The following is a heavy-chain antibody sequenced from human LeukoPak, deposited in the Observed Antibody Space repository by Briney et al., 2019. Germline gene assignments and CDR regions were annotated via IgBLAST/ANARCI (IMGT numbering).Heavy chain of an antibody. J-gene: IGHJ5*02. D-gene: IGHD3-10*01. CDR1: GYTFTSYD. V-gene: IGHV1-8*01. CDR3: ARDGSGSYYLRFDP. Sequence: ASVKVSCKASGYTFTSYDINWVRQATGQGLEWMGWMNPNSGNTGYAQKFQGRVTMTRDTSISTAYMELSRLRSDDTAVYYCARDGSGSYYLRFDPWGQGTLVTVSS. CDR2: MNPNSGNT.